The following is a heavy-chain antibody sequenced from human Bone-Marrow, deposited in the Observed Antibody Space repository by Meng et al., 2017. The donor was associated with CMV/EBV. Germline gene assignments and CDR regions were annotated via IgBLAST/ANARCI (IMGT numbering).Heavy chain of an antibody. V-gene: IGHV4-59*01. CDR1: GGSISSYY. CDR3: ARDPTGAPPGAFDI. Sequence: SETLSLTCTVSGGSISSYYWSWIRQPPGKGLEWIGYIYYSGSTNYNPSLKSRVTISVGTSKNQFSLKLSSVTAADTAVYFCARDPTGAPPGAFDIWGQGTMVTVSS. J-gene: IGHJ3*02. D-gene: IGHD4/OR15-4a*01. CDR2: IYYSGST.